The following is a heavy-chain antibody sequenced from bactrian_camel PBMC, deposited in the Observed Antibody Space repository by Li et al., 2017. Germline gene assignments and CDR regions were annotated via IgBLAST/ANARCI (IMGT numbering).Heavy chain of an antibody. CDR2: IDTGDGST. J-gene: IGHJ4*01. D-gene: IGHD3*01. V-gene: IGHV3S40*01. Sequence: VQLVESGGGSVQAGGSLRLSCVASGYTFNTYSWFRQAPGQEREGVAAIDTGDGSTYYADSVKGRFTISRDNAKDTLYLQMNSLKIEDTAVYYCALGSSRQATMTARGKGTQVTVS. CDR1: GYTFNTY.